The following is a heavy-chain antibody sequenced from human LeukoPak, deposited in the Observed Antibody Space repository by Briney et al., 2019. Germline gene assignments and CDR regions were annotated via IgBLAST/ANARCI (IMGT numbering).Heavy chain of an antibody. V-gene: IGHV1-18*01. J-gene: IGHJ4*02. D-gene: IGHD4-11*01. CDR2: IRPSNGDT. Sequence: ASVKVSCKASGYTFTSHGISWLRQAPGQGLEWMGWIRPSNGDTKYAEKVQGRLSMTTDTYTTTAYMELRSLRSDDTAVYYCARDWPTVIADYWGQGPLVTVSS. CDR3: ARDWPTVIADY. CDR1: GYTFTSHG.